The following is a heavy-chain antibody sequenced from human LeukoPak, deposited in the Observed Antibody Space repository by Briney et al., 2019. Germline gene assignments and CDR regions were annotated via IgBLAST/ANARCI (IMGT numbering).Heavy chain of an antibody. D-gene: IGHD3-16*01. V-gene: IGHV4-59*01. CDR1: GGSISSYY. Sequence: SETLSLTCTVSGGSISSYYWSWIRQPPGKGLEWIGYIYYSRSTNYNPSLKSRVTISVDTSMNQFSLKLSSVTAADTAVYYCARVLGTGDFDYWGQGTLVTVSS. J-gene: IGHJ4*02. CDR2: IYYSRST. CDR3: ARVLGTGDFDY.